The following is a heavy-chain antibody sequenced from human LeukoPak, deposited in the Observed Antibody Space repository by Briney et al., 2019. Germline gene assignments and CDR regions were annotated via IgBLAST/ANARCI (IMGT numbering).Heavy chain of an antibody. D-gene: IGHD6-19*01. J-gene: IGHJ6*03. V-gene: IGHV4-39*01. CDR1: GDSISSSCYY. CDR2: IYYGGST. CDR3: ARITSGWPHYYMDV. Sequence: SETLSLSCTVSGDSISSSCYYWGRIRQPPGKGLERIGSIYYGGSTYYNPSLKSRVTISVDPSKNQFSLKLPSVSAADTAVYYCARITSGWPHYYMDVWGKGNTVTVSS.